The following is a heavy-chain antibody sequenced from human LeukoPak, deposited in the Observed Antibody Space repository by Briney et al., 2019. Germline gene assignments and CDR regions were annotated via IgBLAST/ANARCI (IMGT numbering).Heavy chain of an antibody. D-gene: IGHD3-10*01. CDR1: GFTFDDYA. CDR3: AKAVYGSGSYFDY. Sequence: PGGSLRLSCAASGFTFDDYAMHWVRQAPGKGLEWVSGISWNSGSIGYADSVKGRFTISRDNAKNSLYLQMNSLRAEDTALYYCAKAVYGSGSYFDYWGQGTLVTVSS. J-gene: IGHJ4*02. V-gene: IGHV3-9*01. CDR2: ISWNSGSI.